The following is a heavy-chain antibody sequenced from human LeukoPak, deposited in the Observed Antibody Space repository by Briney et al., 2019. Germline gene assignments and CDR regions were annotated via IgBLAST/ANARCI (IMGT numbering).Heavy chain of an antibody. V-gene: IGHV3-23*01. D-gene: IGHD1-26*01. CDR1: GFTFSSYA. J-gene: IGHJ3*02. CDR3: AALEVGATAFDI. Sequence: GGSLRLSCAASGFTFSSYAMSWVRQAPGKGLEWVSAISGSGGSTYYADSVKGRFTISRDNSKNTLYLQMNSLRAEDTAVYYCAALEVGATAFDIWGQGTTVTVSS. CDR2: ISGSGGST.